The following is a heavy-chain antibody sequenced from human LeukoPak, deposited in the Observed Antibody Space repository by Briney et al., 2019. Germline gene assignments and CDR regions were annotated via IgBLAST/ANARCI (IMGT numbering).Heavy chain of an antibody. V-gene: IGHV1-18*01. Sequence: ASVKVSCKASGYTFTSYGISWVRQAPGQGLEWMGWISAYNGNTNYAQKLQGRVTMTTDTSTSTAYMELRSLRSDDTAVYYCARLRPGEYAILHAFDIWGQGTMVTVSS. D-gene: IGHD4-17*01. CDR2: ISAYNGNT. CDR3: ARLRPGEYAILHAFDI. CDR1: GYTFTSYG. J-gene: IGHJ3*02.